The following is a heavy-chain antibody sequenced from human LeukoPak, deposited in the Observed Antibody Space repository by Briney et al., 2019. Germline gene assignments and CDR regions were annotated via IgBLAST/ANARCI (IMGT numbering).Heavy chain of an antibody. CDR3: AKGPRLERPDYYYYIDV. Sequence: GGSLRLSCTASGFTFSSYGMHWVRQAPGKGLEWVAFIRYDGSNKYYADSVKGRFTISRDNSKNTLYLQMNSLRAEDTAVYYCAKGPRLERPDYYYYIDVWGKRTTVTVSS. V-gene: IGHV3-30*02. J-gene: IGHJ6*03. CDR2: IRYDGSNK. D-gene: IGHD1-1*01. CDR1: GFTFSSYG.